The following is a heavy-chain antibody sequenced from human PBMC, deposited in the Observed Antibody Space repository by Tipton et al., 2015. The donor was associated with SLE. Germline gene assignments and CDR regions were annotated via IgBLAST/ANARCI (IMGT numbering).Heavy chain of an antibody. CDR1: GGSISSSSYY. D-gene: IGHD3-9*01. J-gene: IGHJ4*02. CDR3: ARTYVVLASYIDY. CDR2: IYYSGST. V-gene: IGHV4-61*05. Sequence: LRLSCTVSGGSISSSSYYWSWIRQPPGKGLEWIGYIYYSGSTNYNPSLKSRVTISVDTSKNQFSLKLTSVTAADTAVYYCARTYVVLASYIDYWGQGILVTVSS.